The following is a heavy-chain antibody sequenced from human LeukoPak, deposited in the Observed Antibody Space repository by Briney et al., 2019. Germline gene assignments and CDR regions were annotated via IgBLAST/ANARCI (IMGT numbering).Heavy chain of an antibody. CDR1: GFTFSTYA. CDR2: ISWDGRNK. CDR3: TKDTVTTTYCFDS. J-gene: IGHJ4*02. Sequence: GGSLRLSCAASGFTFSTYAMRWVRQAPGKGLEWVAVISWDGRNKYYAGSVKGRFTISRDDSKNTVNLQMNSLRDEDTAVYYCTKDTVTTTYCFDSWGQGTLVTVSS. D-gene: IGHD4-17*01. V-gene: IGHV3-30*04.